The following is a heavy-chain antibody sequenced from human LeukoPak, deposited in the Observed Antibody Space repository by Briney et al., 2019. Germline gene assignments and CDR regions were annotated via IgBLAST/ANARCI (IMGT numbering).Heavy chain of an antibody. CDR1: GFTFSNSA. D-gene: IGHD6-19*01. V-gene: IGHV3-23*01. CDR3: AKGIYSSGWSYFDY. CDR2: LSGSGITT. J-gene: IGHJ4*01. Sequence: GGSLRLSCAASGFTFSNSAMSWVRQAPGKGREWVSTLSGSGITTYYADSVKGRFTISRDNSKNTLYLQMNTLRAEDTAVYYCAKGIYSSGWSYFDYWGHGTLVTVSS.